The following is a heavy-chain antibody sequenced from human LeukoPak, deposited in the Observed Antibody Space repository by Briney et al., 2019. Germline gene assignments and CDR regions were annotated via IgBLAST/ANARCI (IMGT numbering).Heavy chain of an antibody. CDR1: GGSIESYY. CDR2: IAASGTT. CDR3: ARFPYFEGFDY. J-gene: IGHJ4*02. Sequence: SETLSLTCSVSGGSIESYYWSWIRQPPGKGLGFIGYIAASGTTKHNPSLKSRVTLSMDTSKNQFSLKLRSVTAADTAVYFCARFPYFEGFDYWGQGTQVIVSS. D-gene: IGHD3-9*01. V-gene: IGHV4-4*08.